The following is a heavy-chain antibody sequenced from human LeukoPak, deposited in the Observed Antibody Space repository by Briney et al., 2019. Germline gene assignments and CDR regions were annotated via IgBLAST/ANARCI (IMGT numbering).Heavy chain of an antibody. CDR2: INSDGSST. Sequence: GGSLRLSCAASGFTFSSYWMHWVRQAPGKGLVWVSRINSDGSSTSYADSVKGRFTISRDNAKNSLYLQMNSLRAEDTAVYYCARVRSGSYFNAFDIWGQGTMVTVSS. CDR3: ARVRSGSYFNAFDI. V-gene: IGHV3-74*01. J-gene: IGHJ3*02. CDR1: GFTFSSYW. D-gene: IGHD1-26*01.